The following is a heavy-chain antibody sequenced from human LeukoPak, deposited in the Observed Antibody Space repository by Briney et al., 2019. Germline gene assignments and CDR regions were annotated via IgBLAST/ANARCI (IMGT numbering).Heavy chain of an antibody. J-gene: IGHJ4*02. CDR2: INHSGST. CDR3: ARGRNGYSSSWYFGGAALVY. D-gene: IGHD6-13*01. V-gene: IGHV4-34*01. Sequence: SETLSLTCAVYGGSFSGYYWSWIRQPPGKGLEWIGEINHSGSTNYNPSLKSRVTISVDPPKNQFSLKLSSVTAAHTAVYYCARGRNGYSSSWYFGGAALVYWGQGTLVTVSS. CDR1: GGSFSGYY.